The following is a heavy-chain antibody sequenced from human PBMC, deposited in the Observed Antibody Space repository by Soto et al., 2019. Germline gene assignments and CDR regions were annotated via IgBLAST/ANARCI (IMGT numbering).Heavy chain of an antibody. CDR3: ARDSLVRFLEWLSNRGPPEMMAFDI. Sequence: EASVKVSCKASGYTFTSYAMHWVRQAPGQRLEWMGWINAGNGNTKYSQKLQGRVTITRDTSASTAYMELSSLRSEDTAVYYCARDSLVRFLEWLSNRGPPEMMAFDIWGQGTMVTVSS. D-gene: IGHD3-3*01. CDR1: GYTFTSYA. V-gene: IGHV1-3*01. J-gene: IGHJ3*02. CDR2: INAGNGNT.